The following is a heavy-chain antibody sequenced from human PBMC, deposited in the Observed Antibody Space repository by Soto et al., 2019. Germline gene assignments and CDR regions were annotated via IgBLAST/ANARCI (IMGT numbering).Heavy chain of an antibody. V-gene: IGHV3-48*03. CDR1: GFIFSAYE. CDR2: ISDGGTTI. J-gene: IGHJ3*01. Sequence: EAELVESGGGLVQPGGSLTLSCAASGFIFSAYEVDWVRQAPGSGPEWISYISDGGTTIYYAASVKGRFTISRYDAKKSLYLHMNNLRVDDAAIYFCVKEYCTGGTCFDAGDLWGQGTVVTVSS. D-gene: IGHD2-8*02. CDR3: VKEYCTGGTCFDAGDL.